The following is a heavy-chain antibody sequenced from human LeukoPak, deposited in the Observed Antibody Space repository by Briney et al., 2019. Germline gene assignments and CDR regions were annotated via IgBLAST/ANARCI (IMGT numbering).Heavy chain of an antibody. Sequence: SETLSLTCTVSGGSISSSSYYWGWIRQPPGKGLEWIGSIYYSGSTYYNPSLKSRVTISVDTSKNQFSLKLSSVTAADTAVYYCARDRLLWFGELFYYYGMDVWGQGTTVTVSS. J-gene: IGHJ6*02. CDR2: IYYSGST. D-gene: IGHD3-10*01. V-gene: IGHV4-39*07. CDR1: GGSISSSSYY. CDR3: ARDRLLWFGELFYYYGMDV.